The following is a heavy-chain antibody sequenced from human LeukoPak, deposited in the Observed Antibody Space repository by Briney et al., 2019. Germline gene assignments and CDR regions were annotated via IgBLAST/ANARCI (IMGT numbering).Heavy chain of an antibody. J-gene: IGHJ6*03. CDR1: GFTFSDCY. CDR3: ARNPPDRYSSSWNYMDV. Sequence: GGSLRLSCVASGFTFSDCYMNWIRQAPGKGLEWVSYISSSGNTINYADSVKGRFTISRDNAKNSLYLQMNSLRAEDTAVYYCARNPPDRYSSSWNYMDVWGKGTTVTV. V-gene: IGHV3-11*01. D-gene: IGHD6-13*01. CDR2: ISSSGNTI.